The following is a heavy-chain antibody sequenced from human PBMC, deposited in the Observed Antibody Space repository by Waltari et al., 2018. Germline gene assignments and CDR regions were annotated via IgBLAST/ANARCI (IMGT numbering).Heavy chain of an antibody. D-gene: IGHD7-27*01. V-gene: IGHV3-7*03. CDR1: GFTFRSNW. Sequence: EVQLVDSGGGLVQPGGSLRLSCAASGFTFRSNWMRWVRQAPGRGLEWLANIKPDGSQQYYVDSVRGRFSISRDNAKNSLYLQLNSLRAEDTAIYYCARDFNWGWDFWGQGTLVTVSS. J-gene: IGHJ4*02. CDR2: IKPDGSQQ. CDR3: ARDFNWGWDF.